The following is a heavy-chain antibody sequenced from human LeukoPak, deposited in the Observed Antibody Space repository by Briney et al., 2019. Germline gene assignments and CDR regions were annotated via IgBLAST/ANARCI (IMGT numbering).Heavy chain of an antibody. Sequence: ASVKVSCKASGYTFTGYYMHWVRQAPGQGLEWMGWINPNSGGTNYAQKFQGWVTMTRDTSISTAYMELSRLRSDDTAVYYCARVSPNGYSRRGFDYWGQGTLVTVSS. V-gene: IGHV1-2*04. CDR1: GYTFTGYY. J-gene: IGHJ4*02. CDR3: ARVSPNGYSRRGFDY. D-gene: IGHD2-8*01. CDR2: INPNSGGT.